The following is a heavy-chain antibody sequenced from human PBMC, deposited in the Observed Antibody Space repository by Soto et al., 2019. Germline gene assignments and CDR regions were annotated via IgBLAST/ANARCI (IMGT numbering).Heavy chain of an antibody. CDR2: INHSGST. J-gene: IGHJ4*02. V-gene: IGHV4-34*01. Sequence: QVQLQQWGAGLLKPSETLSLTCAVYGGSFSGYYWSWIRQPPGKGLEWMGEINHSGSTNYNPSLKSRVTISVDTSKNQFSLKLSSVTAADTAVYYCARGRGPVIMVYAIPFDYWGQGTLVTVSS. D-gene: IGHD2-8*01. CDR1: GGSFSGYY. CDR3: ARGRGPVIMVYAIPFDY.